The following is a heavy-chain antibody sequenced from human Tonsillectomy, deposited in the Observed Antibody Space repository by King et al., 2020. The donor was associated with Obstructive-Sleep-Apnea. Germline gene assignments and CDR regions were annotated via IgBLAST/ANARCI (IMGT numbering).Heavy chain of an antibody. V-gene: IGHV3-30*04. CDR3: ARDQPGITAAVYMDV. CDR2: ISYDGSNK. J-gene: IGHJ6*02. D-gene: IGHD6-13*01. CDR1: GFTFSSNA. Sequence: QLVQSGGGVVQPGRSLRLSCAASGFTFSSNAMHWVRQAPGKGLEWVAVISYDGSNKYYADSVKGRFTISRDNSKNTLYLQMNSLRAEDTAVFYCARDQPGITAAVYMDVWGQGTTVTVSS.